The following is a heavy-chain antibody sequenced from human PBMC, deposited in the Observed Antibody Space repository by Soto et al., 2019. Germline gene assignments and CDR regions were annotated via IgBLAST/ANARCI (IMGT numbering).Heavy chain of an antibody. CDR3: AKEHRYAWGTWY. Sequence: ASVKVSCKASGYTFTSYGISWVRQAPGRGLEWMGWISAYNGNTNYAQKLQGRVTMTTDTSTSTAYMELRSLRSDDTAVYYCAKEHRYAWGTWYCDKGTLVSVSS. V-gene: IGHV1-18*01. J-gene: IGHJ4*02. CDR2: ISAYNGNT. CDR1: GYTFTSYG. D-gene: IGHD2-2*01.